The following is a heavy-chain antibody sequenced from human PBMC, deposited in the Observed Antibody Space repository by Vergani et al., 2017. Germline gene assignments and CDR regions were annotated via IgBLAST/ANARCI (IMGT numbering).Heavy chain of an antibody. CDR3: ARGVRQLGRPRYFDY. D-gene: IGHD6-6*01. V-gene: IGHV4-4*02. Sequence: QVQLQESGPGLVKPSGTLSLTCAVSGGSISSSNWWSWVRHPPGKGLEWIGEIYHSGSTNYNPSLKSRVTISVDKSKNPFSLKLSSVTAADTAVYYCARGVRQLGRPRYFDYWGQGTLVTVSS. CDR1: GGSISSSNW. CDR2: IYHSGST. J-gene: IGHJ4*02.